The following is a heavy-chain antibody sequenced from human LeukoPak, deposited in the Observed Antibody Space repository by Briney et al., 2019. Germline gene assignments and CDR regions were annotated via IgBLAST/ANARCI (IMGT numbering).Heavy chain of an antibody. CDR1: VGSVCSSSYL. V-gene: IGHV4-39*07. J-gene: IGHJ4*02. Sequence: PSETLSLTCSVSVGSVCSSSYLWGWIRQPPGNGVGLVGSIYYDGNTYYKPSLKGRVTISVDTSKNQFSLKLTSVRAAGTAVCCGVREGEGYGVNEFGYWGQGTLVTVSS. D-gene: IGHD4-23*01. CDR2: IYYDGNT. CDR3: VREGEGYGVNEFGY.